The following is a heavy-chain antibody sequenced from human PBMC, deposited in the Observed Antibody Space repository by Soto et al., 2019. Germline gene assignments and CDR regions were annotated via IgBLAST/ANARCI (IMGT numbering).Heavy chain of an antibody. CDR2: VYYTGIT. D-gene: IGHD6-19*01. CDR3: ARSVAVPGAHIDY. V-gene: IGHV4-59*01. CDR1: NGAIGGSY. J-gene: IGHJ4*02. Sequence: PSETRSHTCSVSNGAIGGSYWSWTRQSPGKGLEWLVYVYYTGITNYSPSLRSRVSISVDTSKNEFSLRLSSLNAADTAVYFCARSVAVPGAHIDYRAQRTQVTVSS.